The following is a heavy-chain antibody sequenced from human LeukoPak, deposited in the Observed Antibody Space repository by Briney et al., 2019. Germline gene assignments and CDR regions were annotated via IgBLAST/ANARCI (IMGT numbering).Heavy chain of an antibody. Sequence: GGSLRLSCAASGFTFSSTGMHWVRQAPGKGLEWVSYIRYDGNNKYYGDSVKGRLTVSRDNSKDTLYLQMNSLRVEDTAVYYCARTYNPDYWGQGTLVTVSS. CDR1: GFTFSSTG. V-gene: IGHV3-30*02. D-gene: IGHD1-14*01. CDR2: IRYDGNNK. CDR3: ARTYNPDY. J-gene: IGHJ4*02.